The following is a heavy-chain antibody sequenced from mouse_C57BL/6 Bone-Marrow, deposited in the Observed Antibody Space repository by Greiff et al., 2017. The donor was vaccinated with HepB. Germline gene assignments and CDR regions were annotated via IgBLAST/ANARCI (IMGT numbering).Heavy chain of an antibody. CDR1: GFTFSSYA. D-gene: IGHD2-1*01. V-gene: IGHV5-4*01. CDR2: ISDGGSYT. J-gene: IGHJ3*01. CDR3: ARDNGNYEFAY. Sequence: DVQLVESGGGLVKPGGSLKLSCAASGFTFSSYAMSWVRQTPEKRLEWVATISDGGSYTYYPDNVKGRFTISRDNAKNNLYLQMSHLKSEDTAMYYCARDNGNYEFAYWGQGTLVTVSA.